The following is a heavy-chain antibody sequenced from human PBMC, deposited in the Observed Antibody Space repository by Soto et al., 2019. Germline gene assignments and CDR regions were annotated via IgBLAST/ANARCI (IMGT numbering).Heavy chain of an antibody. J-gene: IGHJ5*02. D-gene: IGHD6-13*01. CDR2: ISAYNGNT. Sequence: VASVKVSCKASGYTFTSYGISWVRQAPGQGLEWMGWISAYNGNTNYAQKLQGRVTMTTDTSTSTAYMELRSLRSDDTAVYYCAYHVIGYSSSWPNWFDPWGQGTLVTVSS. V-gene: IGHV1-18*01. CDR3: AYHVIGYSSSWPNWFDP. CDR1: GYTFTSYG.